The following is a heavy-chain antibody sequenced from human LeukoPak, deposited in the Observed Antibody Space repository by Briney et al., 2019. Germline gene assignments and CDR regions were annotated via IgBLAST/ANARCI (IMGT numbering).Heavy chain of an antibody. CDR3: ARDQEIYYDSSGYPPGY. Sequence: GASVKVSCKASGNTFTGYYMHWVRQAPGQGLEWMGWINPNSGGTNYAQKFQGRVTMTRDTSISTAYMELSRLRSDDTAVYYCARDQEIYYDSSGYPPGYWGQGTLVTVSS. J-gene: IGHJ4*02. V-gene: IGHV1-2*02. D-gene: IGHD3-22*01. CDR2: INPNSGGT. CDR1: GNTFTGYY.